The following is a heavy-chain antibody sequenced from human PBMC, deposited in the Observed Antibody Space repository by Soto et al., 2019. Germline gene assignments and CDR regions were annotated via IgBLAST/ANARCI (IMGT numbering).Heavy chain of an antibody. CDR1: GFTVSSNY. Sequence: GGSLRLSCAASGFTVSSNYMSWVRQAPGKGLEWVSVIYSGGSTYYADSVKGRFTISRDNSKNTLYLQMNSLRAEDTAVYYCARGRGDSSGYYYYYYGMDVWGQGTTVTVSS. J-gene: IGHJ6*02. D-gene: IGHD3-22*01. CDR3: ARGRGDSSGYYYYYYGMDV. V-gene: IGHV3-53*01. CDR2: IYSGGST.